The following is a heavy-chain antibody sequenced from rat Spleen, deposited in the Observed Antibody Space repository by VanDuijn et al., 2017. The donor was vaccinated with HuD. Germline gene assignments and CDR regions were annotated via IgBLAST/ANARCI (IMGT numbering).Heavy chain of an antibody. CDR2: ISYDGFNT. CDR3: ARRHYGYTDYFDY. D-gene: IGHD1-9*01. Sequence: EVQLVESGGGLVQPGRSLKLSCAASGFTFSDFFMAWVRQAPAKGLEWVATISYDGFNTFYRDSVKGRFTISRDNAKSTLSLQMDSLRSEDTATYYCARRHYGYTDYFDYWGQGVMVTVSS. J-gene: IGHJ2*01. V-gene: IGHV5-29*01. CDR1: GFTFSDFF.